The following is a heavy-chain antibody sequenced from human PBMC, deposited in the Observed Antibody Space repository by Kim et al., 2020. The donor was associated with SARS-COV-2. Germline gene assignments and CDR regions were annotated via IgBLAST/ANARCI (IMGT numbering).Heavy chain of an antibody. CDR3: ARLTQWLFFDY. CDR1: GGSISSSSYY. J-gene: IGHJ4*02. D-gene: IGHD3-22*01. Sequence: SETLSLTCTVSGGSISSSSYYWGWIRQPPGKGLEWIGSIYYGGSTYYNPSLKSRVTISVDTSKNQFSLKLSSVTAADTAVYYCARLTQWLFFDYWGQGTLVTVSS. V-gene: IGHV4-39*01. CDR2: IYYGGST.